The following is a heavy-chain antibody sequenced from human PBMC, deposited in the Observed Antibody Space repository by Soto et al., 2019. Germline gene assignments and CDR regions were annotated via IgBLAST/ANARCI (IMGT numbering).Heavy chain of an antibody. J-gene: IGHJ4*02. CDR1: GYSFTTYW. CDR2: IYPGDSDI. D-gene: IGHD3-22*01. Sequence: GASLKISCKGSGYSFTTYWIGWVRQMPGKGLEWMGVIYPGDSDIRFSPSSQGQVTISADMSLSTAYLQWSSLRVSDTAMYYCARQAYHYDTNSFGYWGQGTLVTVSS. V-gene: IGHV5-51*01. CDR3: ARQAYHYDTNSFGY.